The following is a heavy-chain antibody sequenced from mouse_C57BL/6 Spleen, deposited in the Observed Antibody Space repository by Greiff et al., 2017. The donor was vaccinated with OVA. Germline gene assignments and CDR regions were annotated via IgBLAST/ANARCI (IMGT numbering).Heavy chain of an antibody. V-gene: IGHV1-26*01. J-gene: IGHJ2*01. Sequence: EVQLQQSGPELVKPGASVKISCKASGYTFTDYYMNWVKQSHGKSLEWIGDINPNNGGTSYNQKFKGKATLTVDKSSSTAYMELRSLTSEDSAVYYCASYGNYFDYWGQGTTLTVSS. CDR1: GYTFTDYY. D-gene: IGHD2-1*01. CDR3: ASYGNYFDY. CDR2: INPNNGGT.